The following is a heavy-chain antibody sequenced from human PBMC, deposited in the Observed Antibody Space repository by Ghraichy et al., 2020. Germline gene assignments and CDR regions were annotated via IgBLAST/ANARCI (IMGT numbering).Heavy chain of an antibody. CDR2: IYHSGST. V-gene: IGHV4-59*01. CDR1: GGSISPYY. Sequence: LNISCTVSGGSISPYYWSWIRQPPGKGLEWIAYIYHSGSTDYNPSLKTRATISLDTSKNQFSLKLSFLTAADTAVYYCARSDNHGSGTYFPFDAFDIWGQGTLLTVSS. J-gene: IGHJ3*02. CDR3: ARSDNHGSGTYFPFDAFDI. D-gene: IGHD3-10*01.